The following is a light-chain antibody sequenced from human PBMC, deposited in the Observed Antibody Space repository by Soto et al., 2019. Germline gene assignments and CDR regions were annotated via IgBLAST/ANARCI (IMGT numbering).Light chain of an antibody. CDR3: QQYSSSPGLT. Sequence: EIVLTQSPGTLSLSPGERATLSCRASQSVSSSYLALYQQKPGQAPRLLIYGASSRATGIPDRFSGSGSGTDFTLTISRLEPEDFAVYYCQQYSSSPGLTFGGGTKVEIK. V-gene: IGKV3-20*01. CDR2: GAS. J-gene: IGKJ4*01. CDR1: QSVSSSY.